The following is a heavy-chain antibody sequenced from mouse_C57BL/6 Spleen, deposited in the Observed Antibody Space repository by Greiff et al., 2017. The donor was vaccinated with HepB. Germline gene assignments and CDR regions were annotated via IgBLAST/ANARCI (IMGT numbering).Heavy chain of an antibody. J-gene: IGHJ1*03. CDR3: ARNYDYDGYFDV. CDR2: IYPGDGDT. CDR1: GYAFSSSW. Sequence: QVQLQQSGPELVKPGASVKISCKASGYAFSSSWMNWVKQRPGKGLEWIGRIYPGDGDTNYNGKLKGKATLTADKSSGTAYMQLSSLTSEDSAVYFCARNYDYDGYFDVWGTGTTVTVSS. V-gene: IGHV1-82*01. D-gene: IGHD2-4*01.